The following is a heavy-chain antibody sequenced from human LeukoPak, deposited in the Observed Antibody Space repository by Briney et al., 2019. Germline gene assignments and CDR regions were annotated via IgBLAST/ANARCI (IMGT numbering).Heavy chain of an antibody. D-gene: IGHD1-26*01. CDR1: GFTFSSYG. J-gene: IGHJ4*02. CDR2: IWYDGSNK. Sequence: GRSLRLSCAASGFTFSSYGMHWVRQAPGKGLEGVAVIWYDGSNKYYADSVKGRFTISRDNSKNALYLQMNSLRAEDKAVYYCARDKGIVGATIDYWGQGTLVTVSS. CDR3: ARDKGIVGATIDY. V-gene: IGHV3-33*01.